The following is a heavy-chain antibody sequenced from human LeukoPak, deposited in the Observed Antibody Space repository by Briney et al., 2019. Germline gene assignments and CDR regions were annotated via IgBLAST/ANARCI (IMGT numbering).Heavy chain of an antibody. Sequence: GGSLRLSCAASGFTFSSYAMHWVRQAPGKGLEYVSAISSNGGSTYYANSVKGRFTISRDNSKNTLYLQMGSLRAEDKAVYYCARSNSGWYVLADYWGQGTLVTVSS. CDR3: ARSNSGWYVLADY. CDR1: GFTFSSYA. V-gene: IGHV3-64*01. D-gene: IGHD6-19*01. J-gene: IGHJ4*02. CDR2: ISSNGGST.